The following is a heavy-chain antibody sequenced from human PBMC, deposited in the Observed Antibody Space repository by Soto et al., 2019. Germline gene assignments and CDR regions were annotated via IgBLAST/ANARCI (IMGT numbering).Heavy chain of an antibody. V-gene: IGHV4-59*08. CDR1: GGSISSYY. CDR3: ARHVRRYYYGSGSRTRVRFDP. J-gene: IGHJ5*02. D-gene: IGHD3-10*01. CDR2: IYYSGST. Sequence: PSETLSLTCTVSGGSISSYYWSWIRQPPGKGLEWIGYIYYSGSTNYNPSLKSRVTISVDTSKNQFSLKLSSVTAADTAVYYCARHVRRYYYGSGSRTRVRFDPWGQGTLVTVSS.